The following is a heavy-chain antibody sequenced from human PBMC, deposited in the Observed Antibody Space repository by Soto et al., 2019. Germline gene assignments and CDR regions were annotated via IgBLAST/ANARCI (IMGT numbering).Heavy chain of an antibody. J-gene: IGHJ5*02. D-gene: IGHD3-10*01. CDR1: GGSISSNSYY. V-gene: IGHV4-39*01. CDR3: ARRSPLVYGNPFDH. Sequence: KPSETLSLTCTVPGGSISSNSYYWDWIRQPPGKGLDWIGSIYHRGSTYYNPSLKSRVAISVDPSTNQFSLTLTSVTAADTAVYYCARRSPLVYGNPFDHWGQGTLVTVSS. CDR2: IYHRGST.